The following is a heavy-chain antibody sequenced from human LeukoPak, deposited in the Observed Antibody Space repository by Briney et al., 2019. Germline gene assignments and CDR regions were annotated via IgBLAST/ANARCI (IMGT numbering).Heavy chain of an antibody. CDR1: GFTFSTYG. D-gene: IGHD2-21*02. CDR2: ISGSGDST. V-gene: IGHV3-23*01. J-gene: IGHJ4*02. Sequence: GGTLRLSCVASGFTFSTYGMSWVRQAPGKGLEWVSSISGSGDSTFYADSVKGRFSISRDNPKNTLYLQVNGLRTEDTAVYYCAKDRLLNCRGDCYIFDYWGQGTVVTVSS. CDR3: AKDRLLNCRGDCYIFDY.